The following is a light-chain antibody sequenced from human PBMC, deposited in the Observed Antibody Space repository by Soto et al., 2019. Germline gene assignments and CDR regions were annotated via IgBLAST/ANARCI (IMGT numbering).Light chain of an antibody. Sequence: DIQMTQSPSSLSASVGDRVTITCRAGQSIANYLNWYQQKAGKAPKLLIYAASSLQGGVPSRFSGSASGTDFTLTISSLQPEDFATYFCQQSFSTPRTFGQGTKVEIK. V-gene: IGKV1-39*01. CDR3: QQSFSTPRT. J-gene: IGKJ1*01. CDR2: AAS. CDR1: QSIANY.